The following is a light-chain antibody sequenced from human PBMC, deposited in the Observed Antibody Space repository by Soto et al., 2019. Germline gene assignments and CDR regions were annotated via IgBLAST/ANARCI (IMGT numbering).Light chain of an antibody. CDR2: GAS. V-gene: IGKV3-20*01. Sequence: EIVLTQSPGTLSLSPGERATLSCRASQSVSNNYLAWYQQKPGQAPRLLIYGASSRATGIPDRFTGSGSGTDFTLTISSLQSEDFAVYYCQQYNNWPYTFGQGTKLEIK. J-gene: IGKJ2*01. CDR1: QSVSNNY. CDR3: QQYNNWPYT.